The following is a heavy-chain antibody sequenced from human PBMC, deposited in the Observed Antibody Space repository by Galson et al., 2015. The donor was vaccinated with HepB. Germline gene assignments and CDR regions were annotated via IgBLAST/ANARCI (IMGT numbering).Heavy chain of an antibody. CDR3: ERGLYYSDSGGRNWYFEL. D-gene: IGHD3-22*01. CDR2: IYSGSST. J-gene: IGHJ2*01. Sequence: SLRLSCAASGFTFSSNYMSWVRPAPGKGLEWGSVIYSGSSTYYPDSLKGRNTISRDNSKNTLYIQMNKLRTEDTAVYYCERGLYYSDSGGRNWYFELWGRGTLVTVSS. V-gene: IGHV3-53*01. CDR1: GFTFSSNY.